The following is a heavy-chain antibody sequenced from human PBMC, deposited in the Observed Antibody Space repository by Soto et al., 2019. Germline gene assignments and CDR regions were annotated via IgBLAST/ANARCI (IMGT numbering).Heavy chain of an antibody. V-gene: IGHV1-3*01. CDR3: ARPYCSSTSCSLFDY. CDR1: GYTFTSYA. D-gene: IGHD2-2*01. J-gene: IGHJ4*02. CDR2: INAGNGNT. Sequence: GASVKVSCKASGYTFTSYAMHWVRQAPGQRLEWMGWINAGNGNTKYSQKFQGRVTITRDTSASTAYMELSSLRSEDTAVYYCARPYCSSTSCSLFDYWGQGTLVTVS.